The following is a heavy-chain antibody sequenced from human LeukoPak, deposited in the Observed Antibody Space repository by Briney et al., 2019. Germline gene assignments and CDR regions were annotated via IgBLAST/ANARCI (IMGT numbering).Heavy chain of an antibody. CDR2: ISSSSSYI. CDR3: TREDRSNYNY. CDR1: GFTFSSYS. V-gene: IGHV3-21*01. J-gene: IGHJ4*02. D-gene: IGHD4-11*01. Sequence: PGGSLRLSCAASGFTFSSYSMNWVRQVPGKGLEWVSSISSSSSYIYYADSVKGRFTTSRDNAKNSLYLQMNSLRAEDTAVYYCTREDRSNYNYWGQGTLVTVSS.